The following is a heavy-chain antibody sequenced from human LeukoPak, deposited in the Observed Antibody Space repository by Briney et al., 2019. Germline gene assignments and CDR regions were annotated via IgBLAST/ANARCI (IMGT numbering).Heavy chain of an antibody. CDR2: ISTSSSYI. CDR1: GFTFSSYA. CDR3: AKTGAHPGIAVVGIDY. Sequence: GGSLRLSCAASGFTFSSYAMSWVRQAPGKGLEWVSSISTSSSYIYYADSVKGRFTISRHNAKNSLYLQMNSLRAEDTALYYCAKTGAHPGIAVVGIDYWGQGTLVTASS. J-gene: IGHJ4*02. V-gene: IGHV3-21*01. D-gene: IGHD6-13*01.